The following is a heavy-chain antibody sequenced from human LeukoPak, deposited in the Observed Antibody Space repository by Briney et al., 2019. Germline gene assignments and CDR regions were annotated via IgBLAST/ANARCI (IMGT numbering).Heavy chain of an antibody. J-gene: IGHJ4*02. CDR1: GGSFSGHY. CDR3: ARGRKEMATITPKYALDY. CDR2: INHSGST. D-gene: IGHD5-24*01. Sequence: TASETLSLTCAVYGGSFSGHYWSWIRQPPGKGLEWIGEINHSGSTNYNPSLKSRVTISVDTSKNQFSLKLSSVTAADTAVYYCARGRKEMATITPKYALDYWGQGTPVTVSS. V-gene: IGHV4-34*01.